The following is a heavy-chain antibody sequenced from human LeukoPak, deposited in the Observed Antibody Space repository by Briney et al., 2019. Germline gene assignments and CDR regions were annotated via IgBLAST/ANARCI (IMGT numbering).Heavy chain of an antibody. V-gene: IGHV4-28*03. CDR1: GYSISSSNW. D-gene: IGHD6-6*01. CDR3: ARDSKQLVFDY. J-gene: IGHJ4*02. CDR2: IYYSGST. Sequence: PSETLSLTCAVSGYSISSSNWWGWIRQPPGKGLEWIGYIYYSGSTNYNPSLKSRVTISVDTSNNQFSLKLSSVTAADTAVYYCARDSKQLVFDYWGQGTLVTVSS.